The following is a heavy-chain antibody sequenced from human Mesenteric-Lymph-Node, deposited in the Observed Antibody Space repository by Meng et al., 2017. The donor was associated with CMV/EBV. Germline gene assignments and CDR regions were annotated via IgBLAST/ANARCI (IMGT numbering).Heavy chain of an antibody. CDR2: ISSSSSYI. J-gene: IGHJ4*02. V-gene: IGHV3-21*05. Sequence: ESLKISCAASTFTLSAYSMNWVRQAPGKGLEWVSYISSSSSYIYYADSVKGRFTISRDNAKNSLYLQMNSLRAEDTAVYYCAGDFDYWGQGTLVTVSS. CDR1: TFTLSAYS. CDR3: AGDFDY.